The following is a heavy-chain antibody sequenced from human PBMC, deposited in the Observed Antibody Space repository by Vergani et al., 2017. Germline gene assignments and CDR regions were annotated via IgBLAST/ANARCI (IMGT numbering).Heavy chain of an antibody. CDR3: ARDRPYGYGGGVGKWFDP. CDR1: FDSIRNLY. J-gene: IGHJ5*02. V-gene: IGHV4-59*11. D-gene: IGHD3-10*02. Sequence: QVQLQESGPGLVKSSETLSLTCSVSFDSIRNLYCNWIRQPPGKGLEWIGSIHYSENTNYNPSLKTRVTISVDTSKNQLSLRLTSVTTSDTAVYYCARDRPYGYGGGVGKWFDPWGQGTLVTVSS. CDR2: IHYSENT.